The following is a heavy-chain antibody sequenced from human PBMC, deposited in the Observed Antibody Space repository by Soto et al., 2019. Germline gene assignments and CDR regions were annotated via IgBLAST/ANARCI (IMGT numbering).Heavy chain of an antibody. CDR3: AKDDRYCSGGSCSEDYGVLDY. D-gene: IGHD2-15*01. CDR2: ISWNSGSI. J-gene: IGHJ4*02. Sequence: PGGSLRLSCAASGFTFDDYAMHWVRQAPGKGLKWVSGISWNSGSIGYADSVKGRFTISRDNAKNSLYLQMNSLRAEDMALYYCAKDDRYCSGGSCSEDYGVLDYWGQGTLVTVSS. V-gene: IGHV3-9*03. CDR1: GFTFDDYA.